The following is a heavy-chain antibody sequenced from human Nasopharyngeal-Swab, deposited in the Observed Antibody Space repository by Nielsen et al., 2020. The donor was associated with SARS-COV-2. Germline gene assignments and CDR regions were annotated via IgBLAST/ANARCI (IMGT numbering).Heavy chain of an antibody. J-gene: IGHJ4*02. Sequence: WIRQPPGKGLEWVSSISGSGGDTYYTDSVKGRFTVSRDSSRSTLYLQMNSPRAEDTAVYYCARLTANYYDSSGYQNFDYCGQGTLVTVS. D-gene: IGHD3-22*01. CDR3: ARLTANYYDSSGYQNFDY. CDR2: ISGSGGDT. V-gene: IGHV3-23*01.